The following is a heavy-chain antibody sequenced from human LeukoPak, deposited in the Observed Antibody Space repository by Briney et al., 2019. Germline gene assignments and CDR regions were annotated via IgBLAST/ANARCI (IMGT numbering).Heavy chain of an antibody. J-gene: IGHJ3*02. CDR1: GGPISSYY. Sequence: SETLSLTCTVFGGPISSYYWNWIRQPPGKGLEWIGYVSYRGTTNYNPSLKSRVTISVDTSKNQFSLKLSSVTAADTAVYYCARPYSSNWYDAFHIWGQGTMVTVSP. CDR3: ARPYSSNWYDAFHI. D-gene: IGHD6-13*01. CDR2: VSYRGTT. V-gene: IGHV4-59*01.